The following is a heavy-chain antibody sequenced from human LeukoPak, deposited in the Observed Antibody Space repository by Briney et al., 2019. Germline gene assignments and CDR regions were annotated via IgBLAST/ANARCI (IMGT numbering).Heavy chain of an antibody. CDR1: GFTFDDYA. V-gene: IGHV3-9*01. CDR3: AKDFKAVAGGLDV. D-gene: IGHD6-19*01. CDR2: ISWNSGSI. J-gene: IGHJ6*02. Sequence: GGSLRLSCAASGFTFDDYAMHWVRQAPGKGLEWVSGISWNSGSIGYADSVKGRFTISRDNAKNSLYLQMNSLRAEDTALYYCAKDFKAVAGGLDVWGQGTTVTVSS.